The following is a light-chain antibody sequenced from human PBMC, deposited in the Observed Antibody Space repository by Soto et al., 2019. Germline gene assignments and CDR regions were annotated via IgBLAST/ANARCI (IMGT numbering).Light chain of an antibody. CDR1: QSVSSN. V-gene: IGKV3-15*01. Sequence: EIVIMQTRPPLSVSPGERATLSCRASQSVSSNLAWYQQKPGQAPKLLIYGASTRATGIPARFSGSGSGTEFTLTISSLQSEDFAAYYCQQYNSLPLTFGQGTRLEIK. J-gene: IGKJ5*01. CDR2: GAS. CDR3: QQYNSLPLT.